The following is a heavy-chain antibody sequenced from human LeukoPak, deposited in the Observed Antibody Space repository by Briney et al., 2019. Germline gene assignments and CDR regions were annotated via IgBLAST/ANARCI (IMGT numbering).Heavy chain of an antibody. D-gene: IGHD3-10*01. CDR1: GGSFSGYY. Sequence: SETLSLTCAVYGGSFSGYYWSWIRQPPGKGLEWIGEINHSGSTNYNPSLKSRVTISVDTSKNQFSLKLSSVTAADTAVYYCARDTAHTMVRGVIIRPRLFDYWGQGTLVTVPS. J-gene: IGHJ4*02. CDR3: ARDTAHTMVRGVIIRPRLFDY. V-gene: IGHV4-34*01. CDR2: INHSGST.